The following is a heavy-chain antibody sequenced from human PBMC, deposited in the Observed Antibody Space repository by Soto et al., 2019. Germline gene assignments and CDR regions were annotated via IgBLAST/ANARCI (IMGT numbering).Heavy chain of an antibody. Sequence: QITLKESGPTLVKPTQTLTLTCTFSGFSLSTNGVGVGWIRQPPGKALEWLALIYWDDDKRYSPSLKSRLTITRDASKNQVVRTATNIDAVYTATDYCAHRFGLPTWYSSSHHAECVQYGGQGKLVTVSA. D-gene: IGHD2-2*01. CDR2: IYWDDDK. CDR1: GFSLSTNGVG. CDR3: AHRFGLPTWYSSSHHAECVQY. J-gene: IGHJ1*01. V-gene: IGHV2-5*02.